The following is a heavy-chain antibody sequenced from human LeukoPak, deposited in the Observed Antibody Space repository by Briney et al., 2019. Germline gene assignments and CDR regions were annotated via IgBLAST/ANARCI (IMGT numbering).Heavy chain of an antibody. CDR2: INNDGSDT. V-gene: IGHV3-74*01. Sequence: GGSLRLSCAASGFTFSNYWMHWVRQAPGRGLVWVSRINNDGSDTTYADSVKGRFTISRDNSKNTLYLQMNSLRAEDTAVYYCAKLAPYGDYGFDPWGQGTLVTVSS. CDR1: GFTFSNYW. CDR3: AKLAPYGDYGFDP. J-gene: IGHJ5*02. D-gene: IGHD4-17*01.